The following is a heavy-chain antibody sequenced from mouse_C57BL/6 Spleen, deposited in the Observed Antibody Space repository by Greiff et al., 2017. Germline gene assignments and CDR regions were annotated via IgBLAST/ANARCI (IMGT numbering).Heavy chain of an antibody. Sequence: QVQLQQSGPELVKPGASVKISCKASGYSFTSYYIHWVKQRPGQGLEWIGWIYPGSGNTKYTEKFKGKATLTADTSSSTAYMQLSSLTSEDSAVYYCARSYYDYAFAYWGQGTLVTVSA. CDR3: ARSYYDYAFAY. V-gene: IGHV1-66*01. CDR1: GYSFTSYY. CDR2: IYPGSGNT. J-gene: IGHJ3*01. D-gene: IGHD2-4*01.